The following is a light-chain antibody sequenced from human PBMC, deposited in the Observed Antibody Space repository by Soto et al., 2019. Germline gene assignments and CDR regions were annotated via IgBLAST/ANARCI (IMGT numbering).Light chain of an antibody. CDR2: QAS. Sequence: DIQMTQSPSSLSASVGDRVTITCRTSQSVSIYVNWYQQKPGKAPKLLIFQASTLQSGVPSRFSGSGSGTDFSLTISSLQPDDSATYFCQQTNSYSTFGQGTKVDIK. CDR1: QSVSIY. J-gene: IGKJ1*01. CDR3: QQTNSYST. V-gene: IGKV1-5*03.